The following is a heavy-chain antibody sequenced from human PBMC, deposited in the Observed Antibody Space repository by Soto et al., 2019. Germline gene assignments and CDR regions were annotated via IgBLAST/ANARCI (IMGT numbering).Heavy chain of an antibody. CDR3: ANSGYGYLTGY. CDR2: ISSSSTI. CDR1: GFTFSSYS. V-gene: IGHV3-48*01. J-gene: IGHJ4*02. D-gene: IGHD5-12*01. Sequence: GGSLRLSCAASGFTFSSYSMNWVRQAPGKGLEWVSYISSSSTIYYADSVKGRFTISRDNAKNSLYLQMNSLRAEDTAVYYCANSGYGYLTGYWGQGTLVTVSS.